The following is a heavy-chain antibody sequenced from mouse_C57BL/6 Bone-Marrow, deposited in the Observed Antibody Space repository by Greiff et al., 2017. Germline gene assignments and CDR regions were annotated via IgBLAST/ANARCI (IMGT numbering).Heavy chain of an antibody. CDR2: IDPRSGGT. CDR3: ARSRLAY. J-gene: IGHJ2*01. Sequence: QVQLQQPGAELVKPGASVKLSCKASGYTFTSYWMHWVKQRPGRGLEWIGRIDPRSGGTKYNEKFKGKATLTVDKPSSTAYMQLSSLTSEDSAVYYCARSRLAYWCQGTTLTVSA. CDR1: GYTFTSYW. V-gene: IGHV1-72*01.